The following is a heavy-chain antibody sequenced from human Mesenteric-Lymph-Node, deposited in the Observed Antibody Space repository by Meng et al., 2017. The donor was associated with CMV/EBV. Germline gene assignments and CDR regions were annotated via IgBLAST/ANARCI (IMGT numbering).Heavy chain of an antibody. Sequence: GGSLRLSCTASGFTFNIAWMSWVRQAPGKGLEWVGRINSKADRGTIDYAAPVKGRFTISRDDSKNTLYLQMNSLNTADTGVYYCTTVGSPIYYYYGVDAWGHGTTVTVSS. CDR3: TTVGSPIYYYYGVDA. D-gene: IGHD6-25*01. CDR1: GFTFNIAW. J-gene: IGHJ6*02. CDR2: INSKADRGTI. V-gene: IGHV3-15*01.